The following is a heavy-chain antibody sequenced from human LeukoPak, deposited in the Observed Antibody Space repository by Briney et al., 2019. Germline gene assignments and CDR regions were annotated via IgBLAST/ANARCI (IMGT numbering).Heavy chain of an antibody. Sequence: GRSLRLSCAASGFTFSSYAMHWVRQAPGKGLEWAAVISYDESNKYYADSVKGRFTISRDSSKNTLYLQMNSLRAEDTAVYYCARGGYCSSTSCYLYNWFDPWGQGTLVTVSS. CDR3: ARGGYCSSTSCYLYNWFDP. CDR2: ISYDESNK. D-gene: IGHD2-2*01. CDR1: GFTFSSYA. V-gene: IGHV3-30-3*01. J-gene: IGHJ5*02.